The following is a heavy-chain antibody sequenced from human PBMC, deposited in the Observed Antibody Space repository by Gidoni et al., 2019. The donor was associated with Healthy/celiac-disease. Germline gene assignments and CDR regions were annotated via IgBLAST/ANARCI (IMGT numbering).Heavy chain of an antibody. CDR1: GFTFSSYS. CDR2: ISSSSSYI. V-gene: IGHV3-21*01. D-gene: IGHD6-19*01. J-gene: IGHJ5*02. Sequence: EVQLVESGGGLVKPGGSLRLSCAASGFTFSSYSMNWVRQAPGKGLEWVSSISSSSSYIYYADSVKGRFTISRDNAKNSLYLQMNSLRAEDTAVYYCARETEGGAVAGTWGQGTLVTVSS. CDR3: ARETEGGAVAGT.